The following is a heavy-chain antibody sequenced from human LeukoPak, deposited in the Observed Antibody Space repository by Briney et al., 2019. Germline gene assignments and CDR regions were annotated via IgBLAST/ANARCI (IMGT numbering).Heavy chain of an antibody. CDR3: AKGDRIVGAKGGMDV. CDR1: GFTFSTFD. V-gene: IGHV3-30*18. D-gene: IGHD1-26*01. CDR2: MSYDGSTK. Sequence: PGGSLRLSCAPSGFTFSTFDMHWVRQAPGKGLEWVAVMSYDGSTKYYADSVKGRFTISRDNSKNTLYLQMNSLRAEDTAVYYCAKGDRIVGAKGGMDVWGQGTTVTVSS. J-gene: IGHJ6*02.